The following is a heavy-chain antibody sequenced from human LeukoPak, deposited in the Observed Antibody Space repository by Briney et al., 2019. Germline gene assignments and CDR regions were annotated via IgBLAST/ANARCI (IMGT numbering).Heavy chain of an antibody. J-gene: IGHJ3*02. Sequence: SETLSLTCTVSGGSISSSSYYWGWIRQPPGKGLEWIGSIYYSGSTYYNPSLKGRVTVSVDTSKNQFSLKLSSVTAADTAVYYCARRIAVAEDAFDIWGQGTMVTVSS. CDR3: ARRIAVAEDAFDI. CDR1: GGSISSSSYY. V-gene: IGHV4-39*07. CDR2: IYYSGST. D-gene: IGHD6-19*01.